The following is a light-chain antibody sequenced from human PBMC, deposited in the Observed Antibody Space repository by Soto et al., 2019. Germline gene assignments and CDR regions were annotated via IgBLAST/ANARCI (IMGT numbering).Light chain of an antibody. V-gene: IGLV1-40*01. Sequence: QSVLTQPPSVSGAPGQRVTISCTGSSSNIGAGYDVHWYQQLPGTAPKLLIYHNSNRPSGVPDRFSGSKSGTSASLAITGLQAEDEADYYSQSYDSSLSGSRVFGTGTKVTVL. CDR2: HNS. CDR1: SSNIGAGYD. J-gene: IGLJ1*01. CDR3: QSYDSSLSGSRV.